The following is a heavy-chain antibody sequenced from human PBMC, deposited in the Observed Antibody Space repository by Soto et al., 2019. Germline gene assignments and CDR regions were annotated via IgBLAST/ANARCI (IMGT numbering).Heavy chain of an antibody. CDR2: IYNRADT. CDR3: ARFRLIGGGVTEHYFDY. J-gene: IGHJ4*02. Sequence: SETLSLTCTVSGASISSYYWSWVRQSPGKGLEWIGYIYNRADTRYSPSLKSRVTLSMDPSKNQFSLKLSSVTAADTAAYYCARFRLIGGGVTEHYFDYWGQGTLVTVSS. V-gene: IGHV4-59*01. CDR1: GASISSYY. D-gene: IGHD3-16*01.